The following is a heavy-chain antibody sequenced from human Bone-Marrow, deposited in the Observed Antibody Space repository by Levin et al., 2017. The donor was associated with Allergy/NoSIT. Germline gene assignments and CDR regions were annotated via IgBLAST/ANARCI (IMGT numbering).Heavy chain of an antibody. CDR1: GFTFSSDA. CDR3: ARTLGAGIARGNRNYWYFDL. Sequence: GGSLRLSCAASGFTFSSDAMHWVRQAPGKGLEYVSAISSNGGSTYYANSVKGRFTISRDNSKNTLYLQMGSLRAEDMAVYYCARTLGAGIARGNRNYWYFDLWGRGTLIPVSS. V-gene: IGHV3-64*01. D-gene: IGHD1-26*01. CDR2: ISSNGGST. J-gene: IGHJ2*01.